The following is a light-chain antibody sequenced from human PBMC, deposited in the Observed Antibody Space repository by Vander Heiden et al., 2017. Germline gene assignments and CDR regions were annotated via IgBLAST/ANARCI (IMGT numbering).Light chain of an antibody. CDR2: KAS. CDR3: QQFNSYPVT. Sequence: IQVTQAPSTLSAAVGERVTITCRASQSISNYLAWYQQKPGKAPRLLIYKASSLESGVPLRFSGSGSGTEFTLTIISLQPDDFATYYCQQFNSYPVTFGQGTKVEIK. J-gene: IGKJ1*01. V-gene: IGKV1-5*03. CDR1: QSISNY.